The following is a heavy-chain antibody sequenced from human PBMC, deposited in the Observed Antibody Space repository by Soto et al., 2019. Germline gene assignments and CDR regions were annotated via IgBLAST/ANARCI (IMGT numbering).Heavy chain of an antibody. CDR3: ARDRGGSYYPDAFDI. CDR2: IYYSGST. J-gene: IGHJ3*02. V-gene: IGHV4-59*01. D-gene: IGHD1-26*01. Sequence: PSETLSLTCTVSGGSISSYYWSWIRQPPGKGLEWIGYIYYSGSTNYNPSLKSRVTISVGTSKNQFSLKLSSVTAADTAVYYCARDRGGSYYPDAFDIWGQGTMVTVSS. CDR1: GGSISSYY.